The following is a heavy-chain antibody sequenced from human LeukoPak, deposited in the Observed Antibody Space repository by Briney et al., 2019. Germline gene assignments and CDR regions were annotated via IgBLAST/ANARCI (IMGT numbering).Heavy chain of an antibody. J-gene: IGHJ4*02. D-gene: IGHD5-18*01. CDR2: IYYSKNT. CDR3: ASPRGFGYGYFDH. Sequence: TSETLSLTCTVSGGSISSSSAYWGRIRQPPGKGLEWIGSIYYSKNTYYNPSLKSRVTISADTSKNQFSLRLDSVSAADTAVYYCASPRGFGYGYFDHWGQGSLVTVSS. V-gene: IGHV4-39*01. CDR1: GGSISSSSAY.